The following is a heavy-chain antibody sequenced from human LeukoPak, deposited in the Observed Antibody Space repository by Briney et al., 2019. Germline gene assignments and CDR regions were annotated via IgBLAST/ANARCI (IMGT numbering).Heavy chain of an antibody. Sequence: ETLSLTCTVSGGSISSYYWSWIRQPPGKGLEWIGYIYYSGSTNYNPSLKSRVTISVDTSKNQFSLKLSSVTAADTAVYYCARDSPGILDYWGQGTLVTVSS. CDR2: IYYSGST. V-gene: IGHV4-59*01. CDR3: ARDSPGILDY. J-gene: IGHJ4*02. D-gene: IGHD3-10*01. CDR1: GGSISSYY.